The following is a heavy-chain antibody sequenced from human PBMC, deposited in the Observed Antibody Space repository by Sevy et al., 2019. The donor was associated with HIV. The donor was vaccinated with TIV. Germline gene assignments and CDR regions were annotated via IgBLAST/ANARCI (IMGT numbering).Heavy chain of an antibody. CDR1: GGPISSYY. D-gene: IGHD5-12*01. CDR2: IHYSGRT. V-gene: IGHV4-59*01. CDR3: ARAPPVRSGDDSLNWFDP. J-gene: IGHJ5*02. Sequence: SETLSLTCTVSGGPISSYYWSWIRQPPGKKLEWIGYIHYSGRTKYNPSLNSRVTMSVDTSKNQFSLKLTSVTAADTAVYYCARAPPVRSGDDSLNWFDPWGQGTLVTVSS.